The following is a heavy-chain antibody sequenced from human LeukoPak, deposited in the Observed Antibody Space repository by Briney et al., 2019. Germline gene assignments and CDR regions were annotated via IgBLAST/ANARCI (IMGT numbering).Heavy chain of an antibody. CDR1: GYTFTSYG. V-gene: IGHV1-2*02. Sequence: ASVKVSCKASGYTFTSYGISWVRQAPGQGLEWMGWINPNSGGTNYAQKFQGRVTMTRDTSISTAYMELSRLRSDDTAVYYCARFQGSYGDFDYWGQGTLVTVSS. CDR2: INPNSGGT. J-gene: IGHJ4*02. CDR3: ARFQGSYGDFDY. D-gene: IGHD1-26*01.